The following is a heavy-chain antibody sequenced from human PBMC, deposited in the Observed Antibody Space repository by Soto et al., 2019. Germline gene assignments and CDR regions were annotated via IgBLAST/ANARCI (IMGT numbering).Heavy chain of an antibody. CDR3: AREGRYGSGREYGMDV. Sequence: QVQLVQSGAEVKKPGSSVKVSCKASGGTFSSYAISWVRQAPGQGLEWMGGIIPIFGTANYAQKFQGRVTITADESTSTAYMELSSLRSEDRAVYYCAREGRYGSGREYGMDVWGQGTTVTVSS. D-gene: IGHD3-10*01. V-gene: IGHV1-69*12. CDR2: IIPIFGTA. CDR1: GGTFSSYA. J-gene: IGHJ6*02.